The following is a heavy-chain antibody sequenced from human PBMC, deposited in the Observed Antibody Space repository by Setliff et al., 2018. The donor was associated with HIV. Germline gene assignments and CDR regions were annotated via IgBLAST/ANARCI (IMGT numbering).Heavy chain of an antibody. CDR2: IYHTGTT. CDR1: GGSISSSGNY. J-gene: IGHJ6*02. CDR3: ARDLSPYGSGDPYFYYGMDV. Sequence: SETLSLTCTVSGGSISSSGNYWTWIRQRPGKGLEWIGYIYHTGTTYYHPSLKSRVLISVDTSNNQFSLRLSSVTAADTAVYYCARDLSPYGSGDPYFYYGMDVWGQGTTVTVSS. V-gene: IGHV4-31*03. D-gene: IGHD3-10*01.